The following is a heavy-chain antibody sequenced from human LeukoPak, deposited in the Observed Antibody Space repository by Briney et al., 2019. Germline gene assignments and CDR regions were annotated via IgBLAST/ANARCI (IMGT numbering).Heavy chain of an antibody. CDR3: ARTGYCSSTSCGFDP. CDR1: GGTFSSYA. V-gene: IGHV1-69*04. J-gene: IGHJ5*02. Sequence: ASVKVSCKASGGTFSSYAISWVRQAPGQGLEWMGRIIPILGIANYAQKFQGRVTITADKSTSTAYMELGSLRSEDTAVYYCARTGYCSSTSCGFDPWGQGTLVTVSS. CDR2: IIPILGIA. D-gene: IGHD2-2*01.